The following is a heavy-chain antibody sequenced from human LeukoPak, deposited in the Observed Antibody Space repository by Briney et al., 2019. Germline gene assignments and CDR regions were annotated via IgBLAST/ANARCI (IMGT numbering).Heavy chain of an antibody. D-gene: IGHD2-15*01. CDR2: IYYSGST. Sequence: SETLSLTCTVSGGSISSSSYYWGWIRQPPGKGVEWIGSIYYSGSTYYNPSLKSRVTISVDTSKNQFSLKLSSVTAADTAVYYCARDGDIVVVVSWAFDIWGQGTMVTVSS. CDR1: GGSISSSSYY. V-gene: IGHV4-39*07. CDR3: ARDGDIVVVVSWAFDI. J-gene: IGHJ3*02.